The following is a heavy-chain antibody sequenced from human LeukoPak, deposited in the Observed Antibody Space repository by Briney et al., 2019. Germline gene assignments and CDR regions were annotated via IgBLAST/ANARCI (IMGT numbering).Heavy chain of an antibody. V-gene: IGHV4-34*01. CDR2: INHSGST. D-gene: IGHD6-6*01. CDR1: GFTLSSYS. Sequence: GSLRLSCAASGFTLSSYSMNWIRQPPGKGLEWIGEINHSGSTNYNPSLKSRVTISVDTSKNQFSLKLSSVTAADTAVYYCARERIAARLWRWFDHWGQGTLVTVSS. CDR3: ARERIAARLWRWFDH. J-gene: IGHJ5*02.